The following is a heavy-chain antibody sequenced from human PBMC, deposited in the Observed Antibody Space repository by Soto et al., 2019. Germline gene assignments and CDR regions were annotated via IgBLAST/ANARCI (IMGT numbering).Heavy chain of an antibody. V-gene: IGHV3-23*01. CDR3: ARRIGTYSKIGGWFDP. Sequence: PGGSLRLSCTASGFTFTYYAFSWVRQAPGKGLEWVSAISANGQGIYYADSVRGRFTISRDNSKNTVFLHMDSLRAEDTAVYYCARRIGTYSKIGGWFDPWGQGTLVTVSS. D-gene: IGHD1-1*01. CDR2: ISANGQGI. J-gene: IGHJ5*02. CDR1: GFTFTYYA.